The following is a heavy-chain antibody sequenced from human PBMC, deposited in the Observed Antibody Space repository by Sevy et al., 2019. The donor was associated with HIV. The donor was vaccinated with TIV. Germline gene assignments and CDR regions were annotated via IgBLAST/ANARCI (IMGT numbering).Heavy chain of an antibody. CDR1: GFSFSNYA. V-gene: IGHV3-23*01. CDR2: LIGGGSRT. Sequence: GGSLRLSCAASGFSFSNYAMSWVRQAPGKGLEWVSTLIGGGSRTYYADSVTGRFTISSDKSRNTLYLQMNSLGAEDTVVYYCAKRRVQSGLSGGGANYGWDVCGQGTTVTVSS. CDR3: AKRRVQSGLSGGGANYGWDV. D-gene: IGHD2-8*02. J-gene: IGHJ6*02.